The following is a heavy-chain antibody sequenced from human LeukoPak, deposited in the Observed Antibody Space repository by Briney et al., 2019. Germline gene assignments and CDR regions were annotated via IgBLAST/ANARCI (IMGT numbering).Heavy chain of an antibody. CDR2: IYHSGST. V-gene: IGHV4-4*02. J-gene: IGHJ4*02. CDR1: GGSISNRYW. D-gene: IGHD2-2*01. Sequence: SETLSLTCAVSGGSISNRYWWSWVRQPPGKGLEWIGYIYHSGSTYYNPSLKSRVTISVDRSKNQFSLKLSSVTAADTAVYYCARMTYQLLSYWGQGTLVTVSS. CDR3: ARMTYQLLSY.